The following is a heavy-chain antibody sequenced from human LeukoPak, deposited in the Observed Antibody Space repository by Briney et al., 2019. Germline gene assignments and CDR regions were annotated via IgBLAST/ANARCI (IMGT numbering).Heavy chain of an antibody. CDR2: IDPDGSVA. CDR3: ARELGRGGSAFDA. J-gene: IGHJ3*01. Sequence: TGGSLRLSCEASGFSLSNHWMHWVRQAPGKGLVWVAHIDPDGSVANYGDSVKGRFTISRDNAKNTLYLQMDSLRAEDTAVYYCARELGRGGSAFDAWGQGTMVTVSS. V-gene: IGHV3-74*01. CDR1: GFSLSNHW. D-gene: IGHD3-16*01.